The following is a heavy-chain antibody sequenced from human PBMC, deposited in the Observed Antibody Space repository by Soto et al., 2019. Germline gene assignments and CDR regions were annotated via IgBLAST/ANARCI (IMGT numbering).Heavy chain of an antibody. D-gene: IGHD3-9*01. V-gene: IGHV3-23*01. CDR2: ISCRGGST. CDR1: GFTFSSYS. J-gene: IGHJ6*02. Sequence: PGGSLRLSCAASGFTFSSYSMSWVRHAPGNGLEWVSAISCRGGSTYYSHFVKGRFTITRDNXKXTPXLQMNSLRAEDTAVYYCEKDAHSNDYDILTGYYLHYYYYGMDVGGQGTTVTVSS. CDR3: EKDAHSNDYDILTGYYLHYYYYGMDV.